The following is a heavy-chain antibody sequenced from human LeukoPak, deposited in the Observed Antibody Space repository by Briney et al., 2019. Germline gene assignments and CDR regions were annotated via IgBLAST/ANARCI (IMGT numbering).Heavy chain of an antibody. D-gene: IGHD6-13*01. CDR1: GGSINSYY. CDR3: ARRGIAAAGYDY. J-gene: IGHJ4*02. V-gene: IGHV4-59*08. CDR2: IYYSGST. Sequence: PSETLSLTCTVSGGSINSYYWSWIRQPPGKELEWIGYIYYSGSTNYNPSLKSRVTILVDTSKNQFSLNLSSVTAADTAVYYCARRGIAAAGYDYWGQGTLVTVSS.